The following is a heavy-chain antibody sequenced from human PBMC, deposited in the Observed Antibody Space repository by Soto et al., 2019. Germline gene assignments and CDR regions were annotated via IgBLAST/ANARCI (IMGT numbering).Heavy chain of an antibody. CDR3: ARALDAGERGSSWYGGGFDY. CDR2: IWYDGSNK. D-gene: IGHD6-13*01. J-gene: IGHJ4*02. Sequence: QVQLVESGGGVVQPGRSLRLSCAASGFTFSSYGMHWVRQAPGKGLEWVAVIWYDGSNKYYADSVKGRFTISRDNSKNTLYLQMNSLRAEDTAVYYCARALDAGERGSSWYGGGFDYWGQGTLVTVSS. CDR1: GFTFSSYG. V-gene: IGHV3-33*01.